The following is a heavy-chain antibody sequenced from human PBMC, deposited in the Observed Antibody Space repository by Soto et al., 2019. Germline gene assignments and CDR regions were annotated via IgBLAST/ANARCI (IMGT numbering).Heavy chain of an antibody. Sequence: ASVKVSCKASGYTFTSYDINWVRQATGQGLEWMGWMNPNSGNTGYAQKFQGRVTMTRNTSISTAYMELSSLRSEDTAVYYCPRGGRGGGWSVSRYYYYGMDVWGQGTTVTVSS. CDR1: GYTFTSYD. J-gene: IGHJ6*02. CDR3: PRGGRGGGWSVSRYYYYGMDV. D-gene: IGHD6-19*01. CDR2: MNPNSGNT. V-gene: IGHV1-8*01.